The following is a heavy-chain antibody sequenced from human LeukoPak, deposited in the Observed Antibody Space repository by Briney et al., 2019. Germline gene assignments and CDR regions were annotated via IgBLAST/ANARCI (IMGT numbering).Heavy chain of an antibody. V-gene: IGHV1-2*02. J-gene: IGHJ4*02. Sequence: ASVKVSCKASGYTFSGYYMHWVRQAPGQGLEWMGWINPKSGGTNEAQKFHDRVTMTRDTSIRTAYMEVRRLRSDDTAVYYCARSPDILTGENFDYWGQGTLVTVSS. D-gene: IGHD3-9*01. CDR2: INPKSGGT. CDR1: GYTFSGYY. CDR3: ARSPDILTGENFDY.